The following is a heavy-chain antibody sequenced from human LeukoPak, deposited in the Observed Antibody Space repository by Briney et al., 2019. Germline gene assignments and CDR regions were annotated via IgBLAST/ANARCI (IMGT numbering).Heavy chain of an antibody. CDR3: ARELERRNNWFDP. Sequence: GGSLRLSCAASGFIFNEYAMHWVRHAPGKGLEWVSSVNWSPGSEAYADSVKGRFTISRDNAKNSLYLQMNSLRAEDTAVYYCARELERRNNWFDPWGQGTLVTVSS. CDR2: VNWSPGSE. D-gene: IGHD1-1*01. CDR1: GFIFNEYA. V-gene: IGHV3-9*01. J-gene: IGHJ5*02.